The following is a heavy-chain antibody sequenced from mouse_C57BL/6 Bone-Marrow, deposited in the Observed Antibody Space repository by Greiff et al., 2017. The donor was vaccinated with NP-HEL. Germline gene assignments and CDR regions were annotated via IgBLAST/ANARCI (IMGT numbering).Heavy chain of an antibody. D-gene: IGHD2-5*01. J-gene: IGHJ4*01. CDR2: IDPNSGGT. V-gene: IGHV1-72*01. CDR1: GYTFTDYE. CDR3: ARRGYYSIYAMDY. Sequence: VKLVESGAELVRPGASVTLSCKASGYTFTDYEMHWVKQRPGRGLEWIGRIDPNSGGTKYNEKFKSKATLTVDKPSSTAYMQLSSLTSEDSAVYYCARRGYYSIYAMDYWGQGTSVTVSS.